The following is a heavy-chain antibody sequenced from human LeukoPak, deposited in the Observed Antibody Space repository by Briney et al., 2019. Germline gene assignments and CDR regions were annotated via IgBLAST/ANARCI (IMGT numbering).Heavy chain of an antibody. CDR1: GFSLSTSGVG. J-gene: IGHJ4*02. CDR2: IYWNDDK. Sequence: SGPALVKPTQTLTLTCTFSGFSLSTSGVGVGWIRQPPGKALEWLALIYWNDDKRYSPSLKSRLTITKDTSKNQVVLTMTNMDPVDTATYYCAHRNYDSSGYYQRIDYWGQGTLVTVSS. CDR3: AHRNYDSSGYYQRIDY. V-gene: IGHV2-5*01. D-gene: IGHD3-22*01.